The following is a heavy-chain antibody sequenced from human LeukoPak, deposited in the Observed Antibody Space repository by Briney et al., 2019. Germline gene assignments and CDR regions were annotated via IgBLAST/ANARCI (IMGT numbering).Heavy chain of an antibody. CDR1: GGSFSGYY. Sequence: SETLSLTCAVYGGSFSGYYWSWIRQPAGKGLEWIGRIYTSGSTNYNPSLKSRVTISVDTSKNQFSLKLSSVTAADTAVFYCARGPYAYDSSGAFDIWGQGTMVTVSS. CDR3: ARGPYAYDSSGAFDI. J-gene: IGHJ3*02. D-gene: IGHD3-22*01. V-gene: IGHV4-59*10. CDR2: IYTSGST.